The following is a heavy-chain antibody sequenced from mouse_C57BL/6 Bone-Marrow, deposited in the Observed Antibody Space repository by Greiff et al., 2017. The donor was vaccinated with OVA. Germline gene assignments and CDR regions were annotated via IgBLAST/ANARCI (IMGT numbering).Heavy chain of an antibody. CDR1: GFTFSDYG. CDR2: ISNLAYRI. D-gene: IGHD1-1*01. V-gene: IGHV5-15*01. J-gene: IGHJ1*03. Sequence: EVMLVESGGGLVQPGGSLKLSCAASGFTFSDYGMAWVRQTPRKGPAWVAFISNLAYRIYYADPVTGRFTISRENSKNTLYLEMSSLRSEDTAMDYCARQGYYYGSSHWYVDVWGTGTTVTVSS. CDR3: ARQGYYYGSSHWYVDV.